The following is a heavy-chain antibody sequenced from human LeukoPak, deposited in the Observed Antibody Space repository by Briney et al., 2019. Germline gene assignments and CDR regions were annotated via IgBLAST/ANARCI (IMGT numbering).Heavy chain of an antibody. J-gene: IGHJ4*02. V-gene: IGHV4-38-2*01. D-gene: IGHD3-16*01. CDR1: GYSISSGYY. CDR3: AVTLGGVMAYFDY. Sequence: PSETLSLTCAVSGYSISSGYYWGWIRQPPGKGLEWIGSIYHSGSTYYNPSLKSRVTISVDTSKNQFSLKLSSVTAADTAVYSWAVTLGGVMAYFDYGGREPLVPFS. CDR2: IYHSGST.